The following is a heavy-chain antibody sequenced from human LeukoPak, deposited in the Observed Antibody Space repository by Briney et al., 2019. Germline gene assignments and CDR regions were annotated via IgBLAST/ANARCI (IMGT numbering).Heavy chain of an antibody. D-gene: IGHD6-13*01. CDR3: AMGRSGLTAAGTYDY. J-gene: IGHJ4*03. V-gene: IGHV1-8*01. CDR1: GYTFTSSD. CDR2: INPNRGST. Sequence: GASGKVSCKASGYTFTSSDISWARHATGPGIEWMGWINPNRGSTGYAQKFHGRVTMTANTTISTAYIELSGARCGARATHYSAMGRSGLTAAGTYDYWGQGTLITVSS.